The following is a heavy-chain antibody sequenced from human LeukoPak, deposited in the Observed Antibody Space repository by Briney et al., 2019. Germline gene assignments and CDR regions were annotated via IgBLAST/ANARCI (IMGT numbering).Heavy chain of an antibody. J-gene: IGHJ4*02. CDR2: ISSSSSYI. CDR3: ASGARVEDLDY. CDR1: GFTFSSYS. Sequence: GGSLRLSCAASGFTFSSYSMNWVRQAPWKGLEWVSSISSSSSYIYYADSVKGRFTISRDNAKNSLYLQMNSLRAEDTAVYYCASGARVEDLDYWGQGTLVTVSS. D-gene: IGHD4/OR15-4a*01. V-gene: IGHV3-21*01.